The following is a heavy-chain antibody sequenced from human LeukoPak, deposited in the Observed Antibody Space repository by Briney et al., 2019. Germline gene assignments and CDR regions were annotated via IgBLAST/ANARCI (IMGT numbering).Heavy chain of an antibody. D-gene: IGHD6-6*01. V-gene: IGHV4-59*01. J-gene: IGHJ5*02. CDR3: AREYSSSWGLGWFDP. CDR2: IYYSGST. Sequence: PSETLSLTCTVSGGSISIYYWSWIRQPPGKGLEWIGYIYYSGSTNYNPSLKSRVTISVDTSKNQFSLKLSSVTAADTAVYYCAREYSSSWGLGWFDPWGQGTLVTVSS. CDR1: GGSISIYY.